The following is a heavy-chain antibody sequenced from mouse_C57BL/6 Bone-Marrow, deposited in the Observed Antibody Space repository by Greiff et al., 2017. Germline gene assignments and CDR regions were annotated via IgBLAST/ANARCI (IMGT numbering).Heavy chain of an antibody. V-gene: IGHV1-61*01. D-gene: IGHD2-5*01. CDR3: ARRYSNYFDY. CDR2: IYPSDSET. CDR1: GYTFTSYW. Sequence: VQLQQPGAELVRPGSSVKLSCKASGYTFTSYWMDWVKQRPGQGLEWIGNIYPSDSETHYNQKFKDKATLTVDKSSSTAYMQLSSLTSEDSAVYYCARRYSNYFDYWGKGTTLTVSS. J-gene: IGHJ2*01.